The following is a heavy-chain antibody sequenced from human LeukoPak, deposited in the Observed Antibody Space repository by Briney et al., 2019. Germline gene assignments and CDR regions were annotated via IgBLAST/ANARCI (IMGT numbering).Heavy chain of an antibody. Sequence: SETLSLTCTVSGGSISSYYWSWIRQPPGKGLEWIGYIYYSGSTNYNPSLKSRVTISVDMSKNQFSLKLSSVTAADTAVYYCARGGYDILTGYFWFDPWGQGTLVTVSS. CDR2: IYYSGST. CDR3: ARGGYDILTGYFWFDP. J-gene: IGHJ5*02. V-gene: IGHV4-59*01. CDR1: GGSISSYY. D-gene: IGHD3-9*01.